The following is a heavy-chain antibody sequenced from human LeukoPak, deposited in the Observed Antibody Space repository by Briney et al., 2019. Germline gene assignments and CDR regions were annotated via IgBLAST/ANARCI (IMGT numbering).Heavy chain of an antibody. CDR3: ASGIAAAGTEKNP. CDR2: ISSSSSYI. Sequence: GGSLRLSCAASGFTLSSYSMNWVRQAPGKGLEWVSSISSSSSYIYYADSVKGRFTISRDNAKNSLYLQMNSLRAEDTAVYYCASGIAAAGTEKNPWGQGTLVTVSS. J-gene: IGHJ5*02. V-gene: IGHV3-21*01. D-gene: IGHD6-13*01. CDR1: GFTLSSYS.